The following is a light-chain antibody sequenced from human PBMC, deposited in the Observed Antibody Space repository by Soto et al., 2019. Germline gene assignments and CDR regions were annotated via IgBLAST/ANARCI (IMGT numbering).Light chain of an antibody. CDR3: QQYNSYWT. V-gene: IGKV1-5*03. CDR2: KAS. J-gene: IGKJ1*01. CDR1: QSISSW. Sequence: DIQMTQSPSTLSASVGDRGTITCRASQSISSWLAWYQQKPGKAPKLLIYKASSLESGVPSRFSGSGSGTEFTLTISSLQPDDFATYYCQQYNSYWTFGQGTKEEIK.